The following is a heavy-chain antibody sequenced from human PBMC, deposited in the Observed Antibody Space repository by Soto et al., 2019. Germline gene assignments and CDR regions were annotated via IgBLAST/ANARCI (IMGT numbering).Heavy chain of an antibody. J-gene: IGHJ4*02. D-gene: IGHD6-13*01. Sequence: QVQLVQSGAEEKKPGASVKVSCKASGYTFTSYAMHWVRQAPGHRLEWMGWINAGNGNTKYSQKFQGRVTITRDTSASTAYMELSSLRSEDTAVYYCARAVGGSSSRGDYWGQGTLVTVSS. CDR3: ARAVGGSSSRGDY. CDR2: INAGNGNT. CDR1: GYTFTSYA. V-gene: IGHV1-3*05.